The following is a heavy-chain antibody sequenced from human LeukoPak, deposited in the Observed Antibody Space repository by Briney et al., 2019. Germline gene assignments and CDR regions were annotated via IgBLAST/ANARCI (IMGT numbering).Heavy chain of an antibody. Sequence: GGSLRLSCAASGFTFSSYAMSWVRQAPGKGLEWVSAISGSGGSTYYADSVKGRFTISRDNSKNTLYLQMNSLRAEDTAVYYCAKDSEMATILPAKFDYWGQGTLVTVSS. CDR1: GFTFSSYA. CDR3: AKDSEMATILPAKFDY. V-gene: IGHV3-23*01. D-gene: IGHD5-12*01. J-gene: IGHJ4*02. CDR2: ISGSGGST.